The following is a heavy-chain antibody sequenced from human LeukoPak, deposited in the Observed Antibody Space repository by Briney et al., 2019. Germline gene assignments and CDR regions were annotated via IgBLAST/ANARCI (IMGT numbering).Heavy chain of an antibody. V-gene: IGHV1-18*01. CDR1: GYTFTSYG. D-gene: IGHD2-8*01. Sequence: ASVKVSCKASGYTFTSYGISWVRQAPGQGLEWMGWISAYNGSTNYAQKLQGRVTMTTDTSTSTAYMELRSLRSDDTAVYYCARSMDIVLMVYAPDFDYWGQGTLVTVSS. CDR3: ARSMDIVLMVYAPDFDY. CDR2: ISAYNGST. J-gene: IGHJ4*02.